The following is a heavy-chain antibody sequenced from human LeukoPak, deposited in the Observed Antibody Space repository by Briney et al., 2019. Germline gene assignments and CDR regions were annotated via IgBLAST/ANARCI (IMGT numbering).Heavy chain of an antibody. V-gene: IGHV3-53*01. CDR1: GFTFSSYA. Sequence: GGSLGLSCAASGFTFSSYAMSWVRQAPGKGLEWVSVIYSGGSTYYADSVKGRFTISRDNSKNTLYLQMNSLRAEDTAVYYCARDSIAAAGGLDYWGQGTLVTVSS. J-gene: IGHJ4*02. D-gene: IGHD6-13*01. CDR3: ARDSIAAAGGLDY. CDR2: IYSGGST.